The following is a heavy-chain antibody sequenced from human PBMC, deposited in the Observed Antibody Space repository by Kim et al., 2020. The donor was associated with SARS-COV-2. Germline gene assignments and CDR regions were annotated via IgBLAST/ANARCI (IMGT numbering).Heavy chain of an antibody. V-gene: IGHV4-39*01. CDR1: GGSISSSNSY. CDR3: ARRQRTDAVRP. Sequence: SETLSLTCTVSGGSISSSNSYWGWIRQPPGESLVWLGSIYSSGSTYYNPSLMSRVTISVDTSKNQFSLKLSSVTAADTAVYYCARRQRTDAVRPWGQGTLVTVSS. J-gene: IGHJ5*02. CDR2: IYSSGST.